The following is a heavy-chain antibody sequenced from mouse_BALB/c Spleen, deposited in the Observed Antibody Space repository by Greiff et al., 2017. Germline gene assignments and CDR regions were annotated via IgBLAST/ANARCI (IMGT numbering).Heavy chain of an antibody. J-gene: IGHJ4*01. CDR1: GYTFTSYY. V-gene: IGHV1S56*01. D-gene: IGHD2-1*01. CDR3: VYGNYGYSMDY. Sequence: QVQLQHSGPELVKPGASVRISCKASGYTFTSYYIHWVKQRPGQGLEWIGWIYPGNVNTKYNEKFKGKATLTADKSSSTAYMQLSSLTSEDSAVYFCVYGNYGYSMDYWGQGTSVTVSS. CDR2: IYPGNVNT.